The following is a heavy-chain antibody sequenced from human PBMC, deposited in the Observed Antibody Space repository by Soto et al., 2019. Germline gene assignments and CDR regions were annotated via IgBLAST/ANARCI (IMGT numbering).Heavy chain of an antibody. CDR2: INPNSGGT. Sequence: QVQLVQSGAEVKKPGDSVKVSCKAYGYTFTGYYMHWVRQAPGQGLEWMGWINPNSGGTNYAQKSQGWVTLTRDTSTSTAYMELSRLRSDETAVYYCARAGGQFTVTTHFHRDSWGKGTLVTVS. D-gene: IGHD4-4*01. CDR3: ARAGGQFTVTTHFHRDS. V-gene: IGHV1-2*04. CDR1: GYTFTGYY. J-gene: IGHJ4*02.